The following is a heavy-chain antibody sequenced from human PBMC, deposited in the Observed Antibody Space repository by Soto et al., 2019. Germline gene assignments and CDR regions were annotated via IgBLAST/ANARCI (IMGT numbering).Heavy chain of an antibody. CDR2: INHSGST. CDR1: GGSFSGYY. V-gene: IGHV4-34*01. J-gene: IGHJ4*02. Sequence: SETLSLTCAVYGGSFSGYYWSWIRQPPGKGLEWIGEINHSGSTNYNPSLKSRVTISVDTSKNQFSLKLSSVTAADTAVYYCARALRCGGSGSYYKQILYFDYWGQGTLVTVSS. CDR3: ARALRCGGSGSYYKQILYFDY. D-gene: IGHD3-10*01.